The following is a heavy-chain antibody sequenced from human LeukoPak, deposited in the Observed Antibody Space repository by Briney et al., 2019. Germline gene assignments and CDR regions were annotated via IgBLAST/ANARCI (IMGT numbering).Heavy chain of an antibody. J-gene: IGHJ4*02. CDR2: INAGNGNT. V-gene: IGHV1-3*01. D-gene: IGHD2-8*01. CDR3: ARLKYCTNGVCYAGFDY. Sequence: ASVTVSCKASGYTFTSYAMHWVRQAPGQRLEWMGWINAGNGNTKYSQKFQGRVTIARDTSGDTAYMELSSLRSEDTAVYYCARLKYCTNGVCYAGFDYWGQGTLVTVSS. CDR1: GYTFTSYA.